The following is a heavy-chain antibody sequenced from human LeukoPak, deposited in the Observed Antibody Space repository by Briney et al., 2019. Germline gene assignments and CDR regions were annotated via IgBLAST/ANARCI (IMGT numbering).Heavy chain of an antibody. Sequence: GASVKVSCKASGYTFTSYDINWVRQAPGQGLEWMGWISAYNGNTNYAQKLQGRVTMTTDTSTSTAYMELRSLRSDDTAVYYCAREDPEGYFDYWGQGTLVTVSS. V-gene: IGHV1-18*01. CDR2: ISAYNGNT. CDR1: GYTFTSYD. CDR3: AREDPEGYFDY. J-gene: IGHJ4*02.